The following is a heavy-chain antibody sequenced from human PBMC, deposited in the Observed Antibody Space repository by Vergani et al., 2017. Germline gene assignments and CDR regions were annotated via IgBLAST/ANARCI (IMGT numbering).Heavy chain of an antibody. CDR1: GGSISSGSYY. CDR2: FYTGWGT. V-gene: IGHV4-61*02. Sequence: QVQLQESGPGLVRPSQTLSLTCTVSGGSISSGSYYWSWFRQPAGKGLEWIGRFYTGWGTSYNPSLTSRVTISVDTSKNQFSLQLSSVTAADTAVYYCARDPLYSTTWPFLLLDMDVWGQGTTVTVSS. CDR3: ARDPLYSTTWPFLLLDMDV. J-gene: IGHJ6*02. D-gene: IGHD6-13*01.